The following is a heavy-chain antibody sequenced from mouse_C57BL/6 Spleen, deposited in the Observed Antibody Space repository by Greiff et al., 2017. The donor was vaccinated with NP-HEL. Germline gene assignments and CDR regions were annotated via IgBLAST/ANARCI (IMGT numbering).Heavy chain of an antibody. D-gene: IGHD2-3*01. CDR2: ISSGGDYI. CDR1: GFTFSSYA. Sequence: EVKVVESGEGLVKPGGSLKLSCAASGFTFSSYAMSWVRQTPEKRLEWVAYISSGGDYIYYADTVKGRFTISGDNARNTLYLQMSSLKSEDTAMYYCTRDGSIYAMDYWGQGTSVTVSS. V-gene: IGHV5-9-1*02. CDR3: TRDGSIYAMDY. J-gene: IGHJ4*01.